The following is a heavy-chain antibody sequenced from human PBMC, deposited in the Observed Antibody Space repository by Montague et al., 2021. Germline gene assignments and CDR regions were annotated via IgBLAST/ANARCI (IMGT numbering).Heavy chain of an antibody. V-gene: IGHV6-1*01. Sequence: SKKKNDYAVSVKSRITINPDTSKNQISLRLNSVTPEDTAVYYCARTRASSDYWGQGTLVTVSS. CDR3: ARTRASSDY. J-gene: IGHJ4*02. CDR2: SKKKN.